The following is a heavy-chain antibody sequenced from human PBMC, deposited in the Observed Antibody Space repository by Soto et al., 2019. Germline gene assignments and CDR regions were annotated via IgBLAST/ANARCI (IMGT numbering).Heavy chain of an antibody. V-gene: IGHV1-18*01. D-gene: IGHD1-26*01. Sequence: QVQLVQSEIEVKKPGASVKVSCKASGYTFTSYGITWVRQAPGQGLEWMGWISAYNGNTGYAPKFQGRVTMTTDTATSTAYMELRSLRSDDTAVYYCAREQVGACVYWGQGTLVTVSS. CDR3: AREQVGACVY. J-gene: IGHJ4*02. CDR2: ISAYNGNT. CDR1: GYTFTSYG.